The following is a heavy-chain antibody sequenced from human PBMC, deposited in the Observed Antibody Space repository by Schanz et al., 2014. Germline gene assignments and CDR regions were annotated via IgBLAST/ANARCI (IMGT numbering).Heavy chain of an antibody. CDR3: ARGGFVDSTSFDS. J-gene: IGHJ4*02. D-gene: IGHD2-2*01. V-gene: IGHV1-46*03. Sequence: QVQLVQSGAEVKKPGASVKVSCKASGYTFTSYDINWVRQAPGQGLEWMGIINPSGGSTSYAQKFQGRVTMTRDTSTSTVYMELSSLRSEDTAVYYCARGGFVDSTSFDSWGQGTLVTVSS. CDR1: GYTFTSYD. CDR2: INPSGGST.